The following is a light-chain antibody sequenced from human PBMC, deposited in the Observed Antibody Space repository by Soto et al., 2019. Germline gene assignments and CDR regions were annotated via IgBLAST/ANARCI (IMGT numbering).Light chain of an antibody. V-gene: IGKV3-15*01. Sequence: EIVMTQSPATLSVSPGERATLSCRASQSVSSNLAWYQQKPGQAPRLLIYGASTRATGIPARFSGSGSGTELTLTISSLQSEDFAVYYCQQYDNWPPWAFGQGTQVEI. CDR1: QSVSSN. J-gene: IGKJ1*01. CDR3: QQYDNWPPWA. CDR2: GAS.